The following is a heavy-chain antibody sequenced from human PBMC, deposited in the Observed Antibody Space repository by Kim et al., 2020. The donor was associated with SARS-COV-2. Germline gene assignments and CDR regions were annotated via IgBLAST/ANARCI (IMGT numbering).Heavy chain of an antibody. CDR3: ARDRESPVFQNHGMGV. CDR2: IYYSGNT. CDR1: GGSIDTYF. V-gene: IGHV4-59*13. Sequence: SETLSLTCTISGGSIDTYFWSWIRQSPGKGLEWIGYIYYSGNTKYNPSLKSRVTISLDLSEKQFSLRLTSVTPADTAVYFCARDRESPVFQNHGMGVWG. J-gene: IGHJ6*02.